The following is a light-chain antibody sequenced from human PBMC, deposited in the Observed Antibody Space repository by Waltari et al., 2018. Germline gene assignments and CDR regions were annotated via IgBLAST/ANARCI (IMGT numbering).Light chain of an antibody. J-gene: IGLJ3*02. CDR2: VNSDGSH. Sequence: QLLLTQSPSASASLGASVKLTCTLSSGHTSNIIAWHQQQPETGPRYLMKVNSDGSHSKGDEIPARFSGSSSGAERYLTISSVQSEDEADYYCQTGGHGTWVFGGGTKLTVL. CDR1: SGHTSNI. V-gene: IGLV4-69*01. CDR3: QTGGHGTWV.